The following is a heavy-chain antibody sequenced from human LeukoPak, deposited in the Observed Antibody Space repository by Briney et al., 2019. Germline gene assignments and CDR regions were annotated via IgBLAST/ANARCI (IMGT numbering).Heavy chain of an antibody. V-gene: IGHV3-23*01. CDR3: AKDRVDREPGHDAFHI. Sequence: PGGSLRLSCAASGFTFSSYAMNWVRQAPGKGLEWVSSIGGSGGNTYCAQSVKGRFTISRDNSKNTLYLQMNSLRAGDTAVYYCAKDRVDREPGHDAFHIRGQGTMVTVSS. D-gene: IGHD1-26*01. J-gene: IGHJ3*02. CDR1: GFTFSSYA. CDR2: IGGSGGNT.